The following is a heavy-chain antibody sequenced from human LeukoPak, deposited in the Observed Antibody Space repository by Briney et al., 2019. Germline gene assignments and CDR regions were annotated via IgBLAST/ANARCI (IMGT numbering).Heavy chain of an antibody. CDR2: ISAYNGST. V-gene: IGHV1-18*01. CDR3: ARVPIEDILEWLFDDY. D-gene: IGHD3-3*01. CDR1: GYTFTSYG. Sequence: ASVKVSCKASGYTFTSYGISWVRQAPGQGLEWMGWISAYNGSTNYAQKLQGRVTMTTDTSTSTAYMELRSLRSDDTAVYYCARVPIEDILEWLFDDYWGQGTLVTVSS. J-gene: IGHJ4*02.